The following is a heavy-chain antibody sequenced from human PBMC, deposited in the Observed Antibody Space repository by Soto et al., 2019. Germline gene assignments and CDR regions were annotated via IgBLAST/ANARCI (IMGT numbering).Heavy chain of an antibody. CDR3: ARARDYDLLTAREYALAV. V-gene: IGHV1-69*01. D-gene: IGHD3-9*01. CDR1: GGSFRNYG. J-gene: IGHJ6*02. CDR2: IMPVFGTA. Sequence: QVQLVQSGAEVKKPGSSVRVSCKVSGGSFRNYGITWVRQSPGQGLEWMGGIMPVFGTAVYAQKFQGRVTISADELTTTASLELSSLSSDDTAVYFCARARDYDLLTAREYALAVWGQGTTVTV.